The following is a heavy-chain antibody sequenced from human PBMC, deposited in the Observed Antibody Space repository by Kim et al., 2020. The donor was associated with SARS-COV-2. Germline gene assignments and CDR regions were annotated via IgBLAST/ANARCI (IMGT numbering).Heavy chain of an antibody. V-gene: IGHV3-11*06. CDR1: GFTFSDYY. J-gene: IGHJ1*01. D-gene: IGHD7-27*01. CDR2: ITSSSSST. CDR3: ARDLGSAGFQY. Sequence: GGSLRLSCAASGFTFSDYYMSWIRQAPGKGLEWVSYITSSSSSTDYADSVKGRFTISRDNAKNSLFLQMNSLRVEDTAVYYCARDLGSAGFQYWGQGTLVTVSS.